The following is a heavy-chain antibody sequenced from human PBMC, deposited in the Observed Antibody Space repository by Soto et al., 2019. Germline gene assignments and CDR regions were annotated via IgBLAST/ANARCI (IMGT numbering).Heavy chain of an antibody. CDR3: SRYRGDGYQSV. CDR1: GGTFSSYT. V-gene: IGHV1-69*02. CDR2: IIPILGIA. D-gene: IGHD2-21*01. Sequence: QVQLVQSGAEVKKPGSSVKVSCKACGGTFSSYTISWVRQAPGQGLEWMGRIIPILGIANYAQKFQGRVTITADKFTSTAYIELSSLRSEDTAAYYCSRYRGDGYQSVWGQGTLVTVSS. J-gene: IGHJ4*02.